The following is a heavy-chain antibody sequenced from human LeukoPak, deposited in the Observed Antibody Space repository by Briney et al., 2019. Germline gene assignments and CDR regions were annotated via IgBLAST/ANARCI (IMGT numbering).Heavy chain of an antibody. CDR1: GFTFDDYA. V-gene: IGHV3-43*02. Sequence: GGSLRLSCAASGFTFDDYAMHWVRQAPGKGLEWVSLISGDGGSTYYTDSVKGRFTISRDNSKNSLYLQMNSLRTEGTALYYCAKTYCGGDCYSRALAFDIWGQGTMVTVSS. J-gene: IGHJ3*02. CDR2: ISGDGGST. D-gene: IGHD2-21*02. CDR3: AKTYCGGDCYSRALAFDI.